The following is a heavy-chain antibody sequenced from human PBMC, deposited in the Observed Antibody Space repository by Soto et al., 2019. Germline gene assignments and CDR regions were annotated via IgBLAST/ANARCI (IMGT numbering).Heavy chain of an antibody. D-gene: IGHD6-19*01. CDR1: GGSVSSGSYY. V-gene: IGHV4-61*01. CDR3: ARVGQWLVAYDFDI. J-gene: IGHJ3*02. CDR2: IYYSGST. Sequence: SETLSLTCTVSGGSVSSGSYYWSWIRQPPGKGLEWIGYIYYSGSTNYNPSLKSRVTISVDTSKNQFSLKLSSVTAADTAVYYCARVGQWLVAYDFDIWGQGTMVTVSS.